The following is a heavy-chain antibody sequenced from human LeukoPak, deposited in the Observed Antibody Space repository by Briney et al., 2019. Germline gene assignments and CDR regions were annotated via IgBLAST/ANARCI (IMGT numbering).Heavy chain of an antibody. D-gene: IGHD6-19*01. CDR2: GDYSRDN. CDR3: AGERGEEYSSGWYKTNYFYN. CDR1: GDSIRSYY. V-gene: IGHV4-59*12. Sequence: SETLSLTCTVSGDSIRSYYWRRIRPPPGKGLGWIASGDYSRDNYYNPSLESRVGISADMSKNQMSLKLTSVTGADTAVYYCAGERGEEYSSGWYKTNYFYNWGQGIRVTVSS. J-gene: IGHJ4*02.